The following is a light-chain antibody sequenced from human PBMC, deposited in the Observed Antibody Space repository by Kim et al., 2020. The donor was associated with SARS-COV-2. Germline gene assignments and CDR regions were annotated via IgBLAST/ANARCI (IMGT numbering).Light chain of an antibody. CDR3: QQYHDYPLT. CDR1: QSISRW. Sequence: ASGGDRVTITCAASQSISRWLGWYQQKPGKAPKFLIDDATSLESGVPSRCSGSGAGTQFTLTISSLQPDDFATYYCQQYHDYPLTFGGGTKVDIK. CDR2: DAT. J-gene: IGKJ4*01. V-gene: IGKV1-5*01.